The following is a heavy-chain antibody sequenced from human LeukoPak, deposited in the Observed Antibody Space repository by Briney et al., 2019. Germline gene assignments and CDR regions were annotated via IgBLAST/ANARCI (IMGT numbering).Heavy chain of an antibody. D-gene: IGHD1-1*01. J-gene: IGHJ5*02. V-gene: IGHV3-74*01. CDR2: INVDGSDT. CDR1: GFTLSDHW. Sequence: GGSLRLSCAASGFTLSDHWMNWVRQPPGKGLLWVSHINVDGSDTDYADSVKGRFTISRDNARNTLYLQMDSLRVEDTAVYYCARQRSIGTTSWFDPWGQGTLVTVSS. CDR3: ARQRSIGTTSWFDP.